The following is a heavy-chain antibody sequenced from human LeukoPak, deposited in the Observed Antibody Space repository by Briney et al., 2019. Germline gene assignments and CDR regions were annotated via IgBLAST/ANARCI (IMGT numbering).Heavy chain of an antibody. J-gene: IGHJ6*02. D-gene: IGHD4-23*01. CDR3: TRHPNYGGNSGYGMDV. CDR2: IRSKANYYAT. Sequence: GGSLRLSCAAPGFTFSGSIMHWVRQPSGKGLEWVGRIRSKANYYATAYAASVKGRFTISRDDSKNTAYLQMNSLKTEDTAVYYCTRHPNYGGNSGYGMDVWGQGTTVTVSS. CDR1: GFTFSGSI. V-gene: IGHV3-73*01.